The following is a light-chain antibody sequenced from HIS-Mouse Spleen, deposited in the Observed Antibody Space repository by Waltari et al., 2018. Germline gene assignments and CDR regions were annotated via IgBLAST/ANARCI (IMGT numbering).Light chain of an antibody. V-gene: IGLV3-10*01. CDR2: EDS. CDR3: YSTDSSGNHRV. CDR1: ALPKKY. Sequence: SYELTQPPSVSVSPGQTARITCPGGALPKKYPYWYQQKSGQAPVLVIYEDSKRPSGIPERFSGSSSGTMATLTISGAQVEDEADYYCYSTDSSGNHRVFGGGTKLTVL. J-gene: IGLJ2*01.